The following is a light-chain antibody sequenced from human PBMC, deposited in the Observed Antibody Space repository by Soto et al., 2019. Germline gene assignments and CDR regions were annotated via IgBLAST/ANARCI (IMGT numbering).Light chain of an antibody. J-gene: IGLJ1*01. CDR3: CSYAGSYTDYV. V-gene: IGLV2-11*01. Sequence: QSALTQPRSVSGSPGQSVTISCTGTSSDVGGYNYVSWYQQHPGKAPKLMIYDVSKRPSGVPDRFTGSKSGNTASLTISGLQAEDKADYYCCSYAGSYTDYVFGTGTKLTVL. CDR2: DVS. CDR1: SSDVGGYNY.